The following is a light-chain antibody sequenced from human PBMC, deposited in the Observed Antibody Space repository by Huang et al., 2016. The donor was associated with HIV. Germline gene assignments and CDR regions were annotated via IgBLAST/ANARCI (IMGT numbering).Light chain of an antibody. J-gene: IGKJ5*01. CDR3: QQCYSTPIT. V-gene: IGKV4-1*01. CDR2: WAS. Sequence: DIVMTQSPDSLAVSLGERATINCKSSQSVLYSSNNKNYLAWYQQKPGQPPKLLIYWASTRESGVPDRFSGSGSGKDFTLTISSLQAEDVAVYYCQQCYSTPITFGQGTRLEIK. CDR1: QSVLYSSNNKNY.